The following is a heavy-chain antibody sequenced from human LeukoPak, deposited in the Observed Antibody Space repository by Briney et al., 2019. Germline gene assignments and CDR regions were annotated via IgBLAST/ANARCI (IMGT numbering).Heavy chain of an antibody. Sequence: PGGSLRLSCVASGFTFSQYSMNWVRQAPGKGLEWLAYISGRTSTIHYADSVRGRFTISRDNSKSTLILQMNSLRVEDTALYYCTKRVKYGGTWDHFADWGQGTLVTVSS. CDR3: TKRVKYGGTWDHFAD. V-gene: IGHV3-48*01. J-gene: IGHJ4*02. CDR2: ISGRTSTI. CDR1: GFTFSQYS. D-gene: IGHD1-26*01.